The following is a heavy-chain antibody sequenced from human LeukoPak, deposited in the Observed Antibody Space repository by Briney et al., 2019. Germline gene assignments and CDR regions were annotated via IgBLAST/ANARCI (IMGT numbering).Heavy chain of an antibody. J-gene: IGHJ4*02. D-gene: IGHD3-10*01. CDR3: AKDKLTMVRGGSLFDY. CDR2: ISWNSGSI. V-gene: IGHV3-9*01. CDR1: GFTFDDYA. Sequence: GRSLRLSCAASGFTFDDYAMHWVRQVPGKGLEWVSGISWNSGSIGYADSVKGRFTISRDNAKNSLYLQMNSLRAEDTALYYCAKDKLTMVRGGSLFDYWGQGTLVTVSS.